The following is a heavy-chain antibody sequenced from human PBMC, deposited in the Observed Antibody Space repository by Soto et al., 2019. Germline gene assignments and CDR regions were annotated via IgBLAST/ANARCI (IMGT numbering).Heavy chain of an antibody. J-gene: IGHJ4*02. CDR3: ARARSLYGSGSYYNDYYFDY. CDR1: GGSISSYY. CDR2: IYYSGST. V-gene: IGHV4-59*01. Sequence: SETLSLTCTVSGGSISSYYWSWIRRPPGKGLEWIGYIYYSGSTNYNPSLKSRVTISVDTSKNQFSLKLSSVTAADTAVYYCARARSLYGSGSYYNDYYFDYWGQGTLVTVSS. D-gene: IGHD3-10*01.